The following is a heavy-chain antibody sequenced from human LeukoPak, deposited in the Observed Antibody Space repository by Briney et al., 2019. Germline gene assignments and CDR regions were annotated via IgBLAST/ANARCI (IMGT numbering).Heavy chain of an antibody. CDR2: ISKTGSIA. CDR3: ATESFHY. V-gene: IGHV3-23*01. Sequence: GGSLRLSCVVSGFNFSSFAMNWVRQAPGKGLEWVSIISKTGSIASRADSLKGRFTISRDNSKNTVYLLMNSLRAEDTALYYCATESFHYWGQGTLVAVSS. J-gene: IGHJ4*02. CDR1: GFNFSSFA. D-gene: IGHD3-10*01.